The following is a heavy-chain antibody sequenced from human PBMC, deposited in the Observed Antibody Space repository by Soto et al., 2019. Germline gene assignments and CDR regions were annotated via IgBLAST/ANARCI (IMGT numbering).Heavy chain of an antibody. D-gene: IGHD5-12*01. V-gene: IGHV3-23*01. J-gene: IGHJ4*02. Sequence: GGSLRLSCAASGFTFSSYAMSWVRQAPGKGLEWVSAISGSGGSTYYADSMKGRFTISRDNSKNTLYLQMNSLRAEDTAVYYCAKDTDGYSGYDPFDYWGQGTLVTVSS. CDR2: ISGSGGST. CDR3: AKDTDGYSGYDPFDY. CDR1: GFTFSSYA.